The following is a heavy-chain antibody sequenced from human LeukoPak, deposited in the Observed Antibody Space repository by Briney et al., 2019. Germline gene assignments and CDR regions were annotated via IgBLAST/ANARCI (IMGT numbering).Heavy chain of an antibody. Sequence: SETLSLTCAVYGGSFSGYYWSWIRQPPGKGLEWIGEINHSGSTNYNPSLKSRVTISVDTSKNQFSLKLSSVTAADTAVYYCARGGWGDSPGMAVWGKGPPVTVSS. J-gene: IGHJ6*04. CDR1: GGSFSGYY. CDR3: ARGGWGDSPGMAV. V-gene: IGHV4-34*01. D-gene: IGHD2-21*02. CDR2: INHSGST.